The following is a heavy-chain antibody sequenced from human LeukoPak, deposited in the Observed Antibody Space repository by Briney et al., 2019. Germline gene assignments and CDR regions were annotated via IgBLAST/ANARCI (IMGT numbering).Heavy chain of an antibody. D-gene: IGHD3-22*01. V-gene: IGHV4-39*07. CDR1: GGSISSGGYY. Sequence: PSETLSLTCTVSGGSISSGGYYWSWIRQPPGKGLEWIGEIYHSGSTNYNPSLKSRVTISVDKSKNQFSLKLSSVTAADTAVYYCARDSSGFTDYYDSSGYYSFYDYWGQGTLVTVSS. CDR3: ARDSSGFTDYYDSSGYYSFYDY. CDR2: IYHSGST. J-gene: IGHJ4*02.